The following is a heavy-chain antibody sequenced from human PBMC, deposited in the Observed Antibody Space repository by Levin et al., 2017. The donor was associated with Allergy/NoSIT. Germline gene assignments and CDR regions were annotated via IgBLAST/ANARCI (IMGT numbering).Heavy chain of an antibody. V-gene: IGHV1-58*01. J-gene: IGHJ4*02. CDR2: IVVGSGNT. CDR1: GFTFTSSA. D-gene: IGHD3-22*01. Sequence: KISCKASGFTFTSSAVQWVRQARGQRLEWIGWIVVGSGNTNYAQKFQERVTITRDMSTSTAYMELSSLRSEDTAVYYCAAEGPYYYDSRGYYAFDYWGQGTLVTVSS. CDR3: AAEGPYYYDSRGYYAFDY.